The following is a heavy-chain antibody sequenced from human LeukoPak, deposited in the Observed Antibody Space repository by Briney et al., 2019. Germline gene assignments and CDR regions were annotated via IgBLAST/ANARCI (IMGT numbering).Heavy chain of an antibody. CDR1: GDSIY. Sequence: PSETLSLTCSVSGDSIYWSWVRQSPGKGLQWIGTVYYSGATNYNPSLASRVTMSLDMPKSQFSLKLSSVTAADTAIYYCAVVTSHPRYFEHWGQGTLITVSS. D-gene: IGHD2-21*02. J-gene: IGHJ4*02. V-gene: IGHV4-59*01. CDR3: AVVTSHPRYFEH. CDR2: VYYSGAT.